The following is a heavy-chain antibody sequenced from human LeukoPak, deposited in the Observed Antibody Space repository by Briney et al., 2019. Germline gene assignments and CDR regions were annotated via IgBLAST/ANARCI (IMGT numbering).Heavy chain of an antibody. D-gene: IGHD2-2*01. Sequence: SESLSLTCTASGGSISSYYWSWIRQPPGKGLEWIGYIYYSGSTNYNPSLKSRVTISVDTSKNQFSLKLSSVTAADTAVYYCARDPGDCSSTSCLIFDYWGQGTLVTVSS. CDR1: GGSISSYY. CDR2: IYYSGST. V-gene: IGHV4-59*12. CDR3: ARDPGDCSSTSCLIFDY. J-gene: IGHJ4*02.